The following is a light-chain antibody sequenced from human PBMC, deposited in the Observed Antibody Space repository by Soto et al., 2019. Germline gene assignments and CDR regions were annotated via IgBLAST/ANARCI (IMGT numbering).Light chain of an antibody. Sequence: DIQMTQSPSTLSASVGDRVTITCRASQSISSWLAWYQQKPGKAPKLLIYDASSLESGVPSRFSGSGSGTEFTLTISGLQPDDFATYYCQQYNSYVTFGQGTKVEIK. CDR1: QSISSW. CDR3: QQYNSYVT. J-gene: IGKJ1*01. V-gene: IGKV1-5*01. CDR2: DAS.